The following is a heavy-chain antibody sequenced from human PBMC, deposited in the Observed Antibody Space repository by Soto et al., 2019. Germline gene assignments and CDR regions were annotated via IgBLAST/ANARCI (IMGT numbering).Heavy chain of an antibody. D-gene: IGHD3-16*01. Sequence: EVQLLESGGGSVRPGGTLTLSCAASGFTFSHYWMHLVRQVPGRGLLWVSRLNQNASSTSYAESVKGRFTISRDNAKITLYLHMTSLTAEDSAIYYCVRSTFGCFDYWGQGAVVSVSS. CDR2: LNQNASST. CDR1: GFTFSHYW. J-gene: IGHJ4*02. CDR3: VRSTFGCFDY. V-gene: IGHV3-74*01.